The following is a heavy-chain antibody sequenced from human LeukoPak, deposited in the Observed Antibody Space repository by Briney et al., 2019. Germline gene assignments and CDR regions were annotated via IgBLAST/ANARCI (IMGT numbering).Heavy chain of an antibody. CDR3: ARDEKEYCTSASCYYFDY. Sequence: GASVKVSCKASGYTFTTYGISWVRQAPGKGLEWMGWISANNGNTNYARKLQGRVTMTTDTSTSTAYMELRSLRSDDSAVYFCARDEKEYCTSASCYYFDYWGQGTLVTVSS. CDR2: ISANNGNT. V-gene: IGHV1-18*01. J-gene: IGHJ4*02. CDR1: GYTFTTYG. D-gene: IGHD2-2*01.